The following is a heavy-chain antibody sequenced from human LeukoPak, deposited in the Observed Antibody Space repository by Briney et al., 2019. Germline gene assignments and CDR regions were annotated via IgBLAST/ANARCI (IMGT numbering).Heavy chain of an antibody. CDR3: SRERWFGEADEVGTFDI. D-gene: IGHD3-10*01. J-gene: IGHJ3*02. CDR2: ISYDGSNK. Sequence: GRSLRLSCAASGFTFTSYAMHWVRQAAGKGLEWVAAISYDGSNKYYADSVKGRFTISRDNSKNTLLLQMNSLRAEDTAVYYCSRERWFGEADEVGTFDIWGQGTTVTVSS. V-gene: IGHV3-30*04. CDR1: GFTFTSYA.